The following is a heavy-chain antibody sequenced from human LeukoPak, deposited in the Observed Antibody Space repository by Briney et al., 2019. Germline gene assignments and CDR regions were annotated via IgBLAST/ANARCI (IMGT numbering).Heavy chain of an antibody. CDR3: ANQVGARSYYFDY. V-gene: IGHV3-23*01. J-gene: IGHJ4*02. CDR1: GFTFSSYA. D-gene: IGHD1-26*01. Sequence: GGSLRLSCAASGFTFSSYAMSWVRQAPGKGLEWVSAISGSGSTYYADSVKGRFTISRDNSKNTLYLQMNSLRAEDTAVYYCANQVGARSYYFDYWGQGTLVTVSS. CDR2: ISGSGST.